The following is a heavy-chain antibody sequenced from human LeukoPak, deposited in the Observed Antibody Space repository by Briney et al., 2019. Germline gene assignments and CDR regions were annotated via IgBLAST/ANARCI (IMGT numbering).Heavy chain of an antibody. CDR2: IYYSGST. CDR3: ATWRNWFDP. V-gene: IGHV4-61*05. Sequence: PSETLSLTCTVSGGSISSSSYYWGWIRQPPGKGLEWIGYIYYSGSTNYNPSLKSRVTILVDTSKNQFSLKLSSVTAADTAVYYCATWRNWFDPWGQGTLVTVSS. CDR1: GGSISSSSYY. D-gene: IGHD5-24*01. J-gene: IGHJ5*02.